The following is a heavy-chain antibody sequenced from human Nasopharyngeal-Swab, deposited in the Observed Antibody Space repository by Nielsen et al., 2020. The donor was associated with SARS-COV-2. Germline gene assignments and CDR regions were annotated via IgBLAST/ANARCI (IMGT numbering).Heavy chain of an antibody. J-gene: IGHJ3*02. Sequence: WVRQAPGQGLEWMGWMNPNSGSTSYAQKFQGRVTMTRDTSTSTVYMELSSLRSEDTAVYYCARDYDFWSGYYTGGAFDIWGQGTMVTVSS. D-gene: IGHD3-3*01. V-gene: IGHV1-46*01. CDR2: MNPNSGST. CDR3: ARDYDFWSGYYTGGAFDI.